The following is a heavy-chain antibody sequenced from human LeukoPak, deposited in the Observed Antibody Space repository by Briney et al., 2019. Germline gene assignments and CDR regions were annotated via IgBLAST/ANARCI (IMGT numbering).Heavy chain of an antibody. J-gene: IGHJ6*03. V-gene: IGHV1-8*01. D-gene: IGHD6-6*01. Sequence: GASVKVSCKASGYTFTSYDINWVRQAIGQGLEWMGWMNPNSGNTGYAQKFQGRVTMTRNTSISTAYMELSSLRSEDTAVYYCATYSSSSASFYYYMDVWGKGTTVTVSS. CDR1: GYTFTSYD. CDR3: ATYSSSSASFYYYMDV. CDR2: MNPNSGNT.